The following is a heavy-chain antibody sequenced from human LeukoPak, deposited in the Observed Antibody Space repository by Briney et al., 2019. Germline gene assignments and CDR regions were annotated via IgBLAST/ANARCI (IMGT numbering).Heavy chain of an antibody. V-gene: IGHV1-18*01. D-gene: IGHD1-1*01. CDR3: ARGRTHRYNWNTRDIDGFDI. J-gene: IGHJ3*02. CDR1: GYTFTNYG. CDR2: ISGYNGYT. Sequence: ASVKVSCKASGYTFTNYGISRVRQAPGQGLEWMGWISGYNGYTYYAQKLQGRVTMTTDTSTNTAYMDLRSLRSDDTAVYYCARGRTHRYNWNTRDIDGFDIWGQGTMVTVSS.